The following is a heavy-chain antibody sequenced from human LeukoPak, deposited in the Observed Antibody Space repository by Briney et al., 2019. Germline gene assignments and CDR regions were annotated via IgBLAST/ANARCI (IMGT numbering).Heavy chain of an antibody. J-gene: IGHJ6*04. CDR1: GYSFTSYW. CDR2: IYPGDSDT. D-gene: IGHD3-10*01. V-gene: IGHV5-51*01. CDR3: ARHGEYGSGSYFYYGMDV. Sequence: GESLKISCKGSGYSFTSYWIGGVGQMPGKGLEWMGIIYPGDSDTRYSPSFQGQVTMSADKSISTAYLQWSSLKASDTAMYYCARHGEYGSGSYFYYGMDVWGKGTTVTVSS.